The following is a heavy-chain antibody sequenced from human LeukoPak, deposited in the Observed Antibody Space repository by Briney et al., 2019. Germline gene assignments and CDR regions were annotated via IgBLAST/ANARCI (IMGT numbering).Heavy chain of an antibody. Sequence: SVKVSCKASGGTFSSYAFTWVRQAPGQGLEWMGRIIPIFGATNYAQKFQGRVTITTDESTTTAYMELSSLTSEDTAVYYCARYRLDGDYTDYWGQGTLVTVSS. J-gene: IGHJ4*02. CDR1: GGTFSSYA. CDR2: IIPIFGAT. V-gene: IGHV1-69*05. CDR3: ARYRLDGDYTDY. D-gene: IGHD4-17*01.